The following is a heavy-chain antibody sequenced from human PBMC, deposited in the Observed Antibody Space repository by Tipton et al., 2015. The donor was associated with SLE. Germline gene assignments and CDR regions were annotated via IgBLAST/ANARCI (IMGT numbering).Heavy chain of an antibody. CDR3: AKDFNYDNADFN. D-gene: IGHD4-17*01. CDR2: INHSGST. CDR1: GGSITSGGYY. Sequence: TLSLTCAVSGGSITSGGYYWSWIRQPPGKGLEWIGEINHSGSTNYNPSLKSRVSMSVDKSRNQFSLKLSSVTVADTAVYYCAKDFNYDNADFNWGQGKLVIVSS. J-gene: IGHJ4*02. V-gene: IGHV4-30-2*01.